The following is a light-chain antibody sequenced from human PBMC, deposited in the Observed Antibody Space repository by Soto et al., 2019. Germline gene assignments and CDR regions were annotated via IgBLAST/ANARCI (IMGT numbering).Light chain of an antibody. CDR3: QQHNNWPPWT. J-gene: IGKJ1*01. CDR2: GAS. Sequence: EIVMTQSPVTLSMSPGERATLSCRASQSVSSNLAWYQQKPGQAPRLLIYGASTRATGIPARFSGSGSGTEFTLTISSLQSEDFAVYYCQQHNNWPPWTFGQGTKVEIK. V-gene: IGKV3-15*01. CDR1: QSVSSN.